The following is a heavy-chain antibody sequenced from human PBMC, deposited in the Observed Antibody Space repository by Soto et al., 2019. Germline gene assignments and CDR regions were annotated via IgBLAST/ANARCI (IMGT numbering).Heavy chain of an antibody. Sequence: GGSLRLSCAASGFTFSSYAMSWVRQAPGEGLEWVSAISGSGGSTYYADSVKGRFTVSRGNSENTLYLQMSSLRAGDTALYYCAKGPRYYDNSGYFMDVWGQGTMVTVSS. V-gene: IGHV3-23*01. D-gene: IGHD3-22*01. CDR3: AKGPRYYDNSGYFMDV. CDR2: ISGSGGST. J-gene: IGHJ6*02. CDR1: GFTFSSYA.